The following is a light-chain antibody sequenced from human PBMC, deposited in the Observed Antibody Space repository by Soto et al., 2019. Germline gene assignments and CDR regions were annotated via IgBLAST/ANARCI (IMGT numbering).Light chain of an antibody. Sequence: DIQMTQSPSSLSASVGDRVTITCRASQSISSYLNWYQQKPGKAPKLLIYAASSLQSGVTSRFSGSGSGTDFTLTISSLQPEDFATYYYQLSYSTPNTFGQGTKLEIK. CDR3: QLSYSTPNT. V-gene: IGKV1-39*01. CDR1: QSISSY. CDR2: AAS. J-gene: IGKJ2*01.